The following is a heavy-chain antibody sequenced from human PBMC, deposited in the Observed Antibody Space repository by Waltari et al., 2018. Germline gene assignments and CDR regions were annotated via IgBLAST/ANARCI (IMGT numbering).Heavy chain of an antibody. Sequence: QVQLLESGPGLVKPSDTLSLTCSVSGGSFSNSYWSWIRQSATKGLEWIGRINVGGRINYNPSLESRVTMSGDPFKSQFSLQLKSLTAADTAVYYCARVGPNTQLADLWGQGMLVTVST. CDR2: INVGGRI. CDR1: GGSFSNSY. J-gene: IGHJ4*02. D-gene: IGHD6-13*01. CDR3: ARVGPNTQLADL. V-gene: IGHV4-4*07.